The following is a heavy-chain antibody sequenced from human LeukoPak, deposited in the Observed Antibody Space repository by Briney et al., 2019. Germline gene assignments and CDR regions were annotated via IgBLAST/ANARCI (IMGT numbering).Heavy chain of an antibody. V-gene: IGHV1-18*01. CDR2: ISAYNGNT. J-gene: IGHJ6*03. Sequence: GASVKVSCKASGYTFTSYGISWVRQAPGQGLEWMGWISAYNGNTNYAQKLQGRVTMTTDTSTSTAYMELRSLGSDDTAVYYCARRGYGSGWYPYYYYYMDVWGKGTTVTVSS. CDR3: ARRGYGSGWYPYYYYYMDV. D-gene: IGHD6-19*01. CDR1: GYTFTSYG.